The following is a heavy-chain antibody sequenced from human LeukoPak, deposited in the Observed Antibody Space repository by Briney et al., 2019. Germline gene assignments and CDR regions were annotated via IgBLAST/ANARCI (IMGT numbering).Heavy chain of an antibody. V-gene: IGHV3-64D*06. CDR2: ISSNGGST. D-gene: IGHD6-6*01. CDR1: GFTFSSYA. Sequence: GGSLRLSCSASGFTFSSYAMHWVRQAPGKGLEYVSAISSNGGSTYYADSVKGRFTISRDNSKNTLYLQMSSLRAEDTAVYYCARDLGSSSGLDAGDYYYYYGMDVWGQGTTVTVSS. CDR3: ARDLGSSSGLDAGDYYYYYGMDV. J-gene: IGHJ6*02.